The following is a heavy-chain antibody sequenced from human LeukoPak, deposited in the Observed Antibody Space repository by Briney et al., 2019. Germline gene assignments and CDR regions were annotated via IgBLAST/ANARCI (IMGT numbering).Heavy chain of an antibody. CDR1: GGSFSGYY. V-gene: IGHV4-59*01. Sequence: SETLSLTCAVYGGSFSGYYWSWIRQPPGKGLEWIGYIYYSGSTNYNPSLKSRVTISVDTSKNQFSLKLSSVTAADTAVYYCARDRDYCSGGSCYSGPFDIWGQGTMVTVSS. CDR3: ARDRDYCSGGSCYSGPFDI. D-gene: IGHD2-15*01. J-gene: IGHJ3*02. CDR2: IYYSGST.